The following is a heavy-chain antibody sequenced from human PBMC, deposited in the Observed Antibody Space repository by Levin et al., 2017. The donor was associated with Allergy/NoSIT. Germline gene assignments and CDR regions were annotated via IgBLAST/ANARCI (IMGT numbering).Heavy chain of an antibody. V-gene: IGHV3-23*01. D-gene: IGHD2-15*01. CDR3: AKDLHFCSGGSCYPPVYYMNV. CDR1: GFTFSSYV. Sequence: GGSLRLSCAASGFTFSSYVMSWVRLAPGKGLEWVSGISGSGDSTHYADSVKGRFTISKDNSKNTLYLQMNSLRAEDTAVYYCAKDLHFCSGGSCYPPVYYMNVWGKGTTVTVSS. J-gene: IGHJ6*03. CDR2: ISGSGDST.